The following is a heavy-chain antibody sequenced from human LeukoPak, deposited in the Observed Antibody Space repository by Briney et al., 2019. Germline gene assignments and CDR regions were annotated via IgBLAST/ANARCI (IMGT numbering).Heavy chain of an antibody. D-gene: IGHD3-22*01. CDR1: GFTSAEYA. Sequence: GRCLRLSCTASGFTSAEYAMSWVRQAPGKGLEWVGFIRSKAYGGTTEYAASVKGRFTISRDDSKSIDYLQMNSLKTEDTAVYYCTRDSSGYSGGFFDYWGQGTLVTVSS. CDR2: IRSKAYGGTT. V-gene: IGHV3-49*04. J-gene: IGHJ4*02. CDR3: TRDSSGYSGGFFDY.